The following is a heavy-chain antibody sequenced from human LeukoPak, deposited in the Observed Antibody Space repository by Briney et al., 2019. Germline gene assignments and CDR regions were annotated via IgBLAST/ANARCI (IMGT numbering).Heavy chain of an antibody. CDR3: ARDLDFWSGSHDAFDI. CDR1: GASVVGDY. CDR2: IYYSGST. V-gene: IGHV4-59*02. J-gene: IGHJ3*02. Sequence: SQSLSLACTVAGASVVGDYSSWVREPPREGLGRGGDIYYSGSTNDNPSLKTRVTISVDTSKNQSYLQLSSVPAADTAVYYCARDLDFWSGSHDAFDIWGQGTMVTVSS. D-gene: IGHD3-3*01.